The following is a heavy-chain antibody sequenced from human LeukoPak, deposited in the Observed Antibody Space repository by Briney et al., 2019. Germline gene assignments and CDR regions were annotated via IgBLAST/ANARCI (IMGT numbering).Heavy chain of an antibody. CDR1: GFTFSSYS. J-gene: IGHJ3*02. Sequence: GGSLRLSCAASGFTFSSYSMNWVRQAPGKGLEWVSSISSSSSYIYYADSVKGRFTIPRDNAKNSLYLQMNSLRAEDTAVYYCAKPYGSGSANAFDIWGQGTMVTVSS. CDR3: AKPYGSGSANAFDI. D-gene: IGHD3-10*01. V-gene: IGHV3-21*01. CDR2: ISSSSSYI.